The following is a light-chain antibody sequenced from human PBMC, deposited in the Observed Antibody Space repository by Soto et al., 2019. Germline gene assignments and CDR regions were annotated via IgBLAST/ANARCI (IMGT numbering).Light chain of an antibody. Sequence: DTQMTQSPSSVSASVGDRVSISCRASQGIAGLLAWYQQKPGRAPKLLIYDASNLEAGVPSRFRGSGSGTDFTFTISRLQPEDIATYYCQQYENLPTFGQGTRLEIK. CDR2: DAS. J-gene: IGKJ5*01. CDR3: QQYENLPT. V-gene: IGKV1-33*01. CDR1: QGIAGL.